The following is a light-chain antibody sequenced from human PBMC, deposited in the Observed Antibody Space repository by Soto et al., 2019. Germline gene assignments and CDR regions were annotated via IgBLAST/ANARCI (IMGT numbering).Light chain of an antibody. V-gene: IGKV1-8*01. CDR3: QQYAT. CDR1: QGISSY. J-gene: IGKJ1*01. CDR2: AAS. Sequence: AIRMTQSPSSLSASTGDRVTITCRASQGISSYLAWYQQKPGKAPKLLIYAASTLQSGVPSRFSGSGSGTEFTLTISSLQPDDFATYYCQQYATFGQGTKVDI.